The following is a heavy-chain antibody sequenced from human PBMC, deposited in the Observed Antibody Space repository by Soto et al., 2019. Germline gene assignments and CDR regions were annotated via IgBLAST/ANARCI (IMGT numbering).Heavy chain of an antibody. CDR2: SSPPFRQP. J-gene: IGHJ6*02. Sequence: QVQLVQSGAEVKKPGSPLKLSCRTPGFPLNNNAVAGVRQAPDHGLEWMGGSSPPFRQPTYARKFQGRISITANASTGTVNMELSSLTSEDTAQYYCTRVLYYGSGSYSPYGMDVWGQGTTVTVSS. CDR3: TRVLYYGSGSYSPYGMDV. CDR1: GFPLNNNA. V-gene: IGHV1-69*01. D-gene: IGHD3-10*01.